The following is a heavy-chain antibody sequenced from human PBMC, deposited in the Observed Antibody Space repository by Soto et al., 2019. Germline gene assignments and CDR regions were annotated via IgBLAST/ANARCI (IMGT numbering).Heavy chain of an antibody. D-gene: IGHD3-10*01. Sequence: QVQLQQWGAGLLKPSETLSLTCAVYGGSFSGYYWSWIRQPPGKGLEWIGEINHSGSTNYNPSLNGRVTISVDTSKNQCSLKMSSVTAADTAVYYCARGSPILLWFGESTTRFDYWGQGTLVTVSS. CDR1: GGSFSGYY. J-gene: IGHJ4*02. CDR3: ARGSPILLWFGESTTRFDY. CDR2: INHSGST. V-gene: IGHV4-34*01.